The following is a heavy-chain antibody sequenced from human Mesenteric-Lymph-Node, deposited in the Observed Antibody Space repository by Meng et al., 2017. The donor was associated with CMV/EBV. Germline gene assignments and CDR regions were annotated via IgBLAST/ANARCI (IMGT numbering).Heavy chain of an antibody. CDR1: GVSFSSSNW. J-gene: IGHJ3*01. Sequence: SGTLSLTCAVSGVSFSSSNWWSWGRQPPGKGLEWIGEVFNTGTTNYNPSLKSRVAISVDKSKNHLSLKLTSVTAADTAMYYCSRDPIRGGYGGTFDLWGHGTMVTVSS. CDR2: VFNTGTT. D-gene: IGHD1-26*01. V-gene: IGHV4-4*02. CDR3: SRDPIRGGYGGTFDL.